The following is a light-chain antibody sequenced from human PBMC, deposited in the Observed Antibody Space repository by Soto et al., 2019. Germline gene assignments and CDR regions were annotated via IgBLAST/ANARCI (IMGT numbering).Light chain of an antibody. V-gene: IGKV3-15*01. CDR1: QNISSR. CDR3: RQYNNWPQT. J-gene: IGKJ1*01. CDR2: AAS. Sequence: EILMTQSPATLSVSPGERATLSCRASQNISSRLAWYQQKAGQAPRLLFYAASTRATGIPARFSGSGSGTEFTLTISSLQSEDFAVYYCRQYNNWPQTFGQGTKVDIK.